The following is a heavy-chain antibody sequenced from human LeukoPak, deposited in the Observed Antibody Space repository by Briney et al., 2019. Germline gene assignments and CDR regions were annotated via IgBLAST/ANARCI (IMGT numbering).Heavy chain of an antibody. V-gene: IGHV4-59*01. Sequence: SETLSLTCTVSGGSISSFYWSWIRQPPGKGLEWIGYIYYSGNTNYNPSLMNRVTISVDTSKNQFSLKLSSVTAADTAVYYCARGYSGSYGRFDYWGQGTLATVSS. CDR2: IYYSGNT. J-gene: IGHJ4*02. D-gene: IGHD1-26*01. CDR3: ARGYSGSYGRFDY. CDR1: GGSISSFY.